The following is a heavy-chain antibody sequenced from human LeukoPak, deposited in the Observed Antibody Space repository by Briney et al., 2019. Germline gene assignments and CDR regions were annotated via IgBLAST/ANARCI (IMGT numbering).Heavy chain of an antibody. V-gene: IGHV4-4*02. J-gene: IGHJ6*03. CDR2: IYHSGST. Sequence: SGTLSLTCAVSGGSISSSNWWSWVRQPPGKGLEWIGEIYHSGSTNYNPSLKSRVTISVDTSKNQFSLKLSSVTAADTAVYYCARVSLPAARGYYYYYMDVWGKGTTVTVSS. CDR1: GGSISSSNW. CDR3: ARVSLPAARGYYYYYMDV. D-gene: IGHD2-2*01.